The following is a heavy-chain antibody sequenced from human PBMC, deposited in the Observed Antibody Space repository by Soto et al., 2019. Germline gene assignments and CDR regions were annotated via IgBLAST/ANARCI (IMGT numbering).Heavy chain of an antibody. CDR1: GFTFSSYA. CDR2: ISGSGGST. V-gene: IGHV3-23*01. Sequence: EVQLLESGGGLVQPGGSLRLSCAASGFTFSSYAMSWVRQAPGKGLEWGSAISGSGGSTYYADSVKGRFTISRDNSKNTLYLQMNSLRAEDTAVYYCAKGPSDYDILTGYFTFDYWGQGTLVTVSS. D-gene: IGHD3-9*01. CDR3: AKGPSDYDILTGYFTFDY. J-gene: IGHJ4*02.